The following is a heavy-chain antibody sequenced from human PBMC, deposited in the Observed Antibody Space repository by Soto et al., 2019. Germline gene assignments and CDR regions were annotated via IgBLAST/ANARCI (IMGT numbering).Heavy chain of an antibody. V-gene: IGHV4-59*08. Sequence: PSETLSLTCTVSGGSISSYYWSWIRQPPGKGLEWIGYIYYSGSTNYNPSLKSRVTISVDTSKNQFSLKLSSVTAADTAVYYCAIITILGPGNIDYWGQGTLVSASS. CDR2: IYYSGST. J-gene: IGHJ4*02. CDR3: AIITILGPGNIDY. D-gene: IGHD3-3*02. CDR1: GGSISSYY.